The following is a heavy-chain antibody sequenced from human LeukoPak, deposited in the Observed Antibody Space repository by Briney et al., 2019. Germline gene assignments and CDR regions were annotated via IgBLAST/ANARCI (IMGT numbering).Heavy chain of an antibody. CDR1: GGSISGYY. Sequence: SETLSLTCSVSGGSISGYYWNWIRQPPGKGLEWIGRIYSSGNTNYNPSLKSRVTMSVDTSKNQFFLKLFSVTAADTAVYYCARDLGGYSYGYSFDFWGQEPWSPSPQ. D-gene: IGHD5-18*01. CDR3: ARDLGGYSYGYSFDF. J-gene: IGHJ4*01. V-gene: IGHV4-4*07. CDR2: IYSSGNT.